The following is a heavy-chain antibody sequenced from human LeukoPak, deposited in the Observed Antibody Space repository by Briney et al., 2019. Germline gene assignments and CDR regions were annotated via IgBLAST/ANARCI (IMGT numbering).Heavy chain of an antibody. J-gene: IGHJ4*02. Sequence: GGSLRLSCAASGFTFSSYEMNWVRQAPGKGLEWVSYISSSGSTIYYADSVKGRFTISRDNAKNSLYLQMNSLRAEGTAVYYCATQQWLTGDFDYWGQGTLVTVSS. CDR2: ISSSGSTI. D-gene: IGHD6-19*01. CDR1: GFTFSSYE. V-gene: IGHV3-48*03. CDR3: ATQQWLTGDFDY.